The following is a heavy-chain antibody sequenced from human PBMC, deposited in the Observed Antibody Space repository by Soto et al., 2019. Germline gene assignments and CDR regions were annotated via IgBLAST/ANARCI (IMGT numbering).Heavy chain of an antibody. V-gene: IGHV3-23*01. CDR1: GFTFSSYV. J-gene: IGHJ4*02. CDR3: AKGGRSGDIVVVAVAYYFDY. Sequence: LGGSLRLSCAASGFTFSSYVMSWVRQAPGKGLEWVSAISRSGGSTHYADSLKGRFTISRDNSKNTLYLQMNSLRAEDTAVYYCAKGGRSGDIVVVAVAYYFDYWGPGTLVTVSS. D-gene: IGHD2-15*01. CDR2: ISRSGGST.